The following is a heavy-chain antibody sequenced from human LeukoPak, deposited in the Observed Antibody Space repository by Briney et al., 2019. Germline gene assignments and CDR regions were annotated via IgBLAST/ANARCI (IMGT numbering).Heavy chain of an antibody. V-gene: IGHV3-53*01. CDR3: ARDRGSSSWYSNAYYYYYYMDV. D-gene: IGHD6-13*01. CDR2: IYSGGST. Sequence: GGSLGLSCAAPGLTVSSNYMSWVRRAPGKGLEWAPVIYSGGSTYYADSVKGRFTISRDNSKNTLYLQMNSLRAEDTAVYYCARDRGSSSWYSNAYYYYYYMDVWGKGTTVTVSS. CDR1: GLTVSSNY. J-gene: IGHJ6*03.